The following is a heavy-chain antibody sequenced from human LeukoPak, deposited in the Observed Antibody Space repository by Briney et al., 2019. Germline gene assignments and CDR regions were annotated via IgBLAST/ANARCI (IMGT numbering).Heavy chain of an antibody. CDR1: VFTFSSYG. CDR2: ISGGGNRK. D-gene: IGHD6-19*01. CDR3: TKESSAWYGDYTDFFDS. J-gene: IGHJ4*02. V-gene: IGHV3-23*01. Sequence: GGSLRLSCAASVFTFSSYGMRWVRQAPGKGLVWVSSISGGGNRKFYAASVKGLFTSSRDNSKNTLYLKMNSLRSEDAALYYWTKESSAWYGDYTDFFDSWGQGTLVTVSS.